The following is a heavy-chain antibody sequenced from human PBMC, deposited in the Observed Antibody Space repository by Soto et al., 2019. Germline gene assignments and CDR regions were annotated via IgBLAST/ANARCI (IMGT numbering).Heavy chain of an antibody. D-gene: IGHD3-10*01. V-gene: IGHV1-2*04. Sequence: ASVKVSCKASGYTFTGYYMHWVRQAPGQGLEWMGWINPNSGGTNYAQKFQGWVTMTRDTSISTAYMELSRLRSDDTAVYYCARTFDMVRGGDMDVWGQGTTVTVSS. CDR3: ARTFDMVRGGDMDV. CDR2: INPNSGGT. J-gene: IGHJ6*02. CDR1: GYTFTGYY.